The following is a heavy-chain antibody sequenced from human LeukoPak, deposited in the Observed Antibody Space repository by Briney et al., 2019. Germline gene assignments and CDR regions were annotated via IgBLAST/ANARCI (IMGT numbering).Heavy chain of an antibody. CDR1: GYTFTGYY. J-gene: IGHJ6*02. Sequence: ASVKVSCKASGYTFTGYYMHWVRQAPGQGLEWMGWINPNSGGTNYAQKFQGWVTMTRDTSISTAYMELSRLRSDDTAVYYCARDRDRGPQGPGMDVWGQGTTVTVSS. D-gene: IGHD3-10*01. CDR2: INPNSGGT. V-gene: IGHV1-2*04. CDR3: ARDRDRGPQGPGMDV.